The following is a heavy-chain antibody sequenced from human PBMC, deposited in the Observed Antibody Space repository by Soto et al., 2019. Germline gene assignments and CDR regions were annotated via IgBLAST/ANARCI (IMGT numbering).Heavy chain of an antibody. V-gene: IGHV4-59*08. J-gene: IGHJ4*02. CDR2: IYYSGST. D-gene: IGHD4-4*01. CDR1: GGSISSYY. CDR3: ARHVISVYSNYVYAY. Sequence: PSETLSLTCTVSGGSISSYYWSWIRQPPGKGLEWIGYIYYSGSTNYNPSLKSRVTISVDTSKNQFSLKLSSVTAADTAVYYCARHVISVYSNYVYAYWGQGTLVTVSS.